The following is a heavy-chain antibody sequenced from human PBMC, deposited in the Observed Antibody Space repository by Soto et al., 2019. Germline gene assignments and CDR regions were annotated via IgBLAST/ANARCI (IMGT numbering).Heavy chain of an antibody. CDR3: ARESLGGDYPLDY. D-gene: IGHD4-17*01. CDR2: ISSSGSTI. V-gene: IGHV3-48*03. J-gene: IGHJ4*02. CDR1: GFTFSNYE. Sequence: GGSLRLSCAASGFTFSNYEMNWVRQAPGKGLEWVSYISSSGSTIYYADSVKGRFTISRDNAKSSLFLQVSSLRADDAAIYYCARESLGGDYPLDYWGQGTLVTVSS.